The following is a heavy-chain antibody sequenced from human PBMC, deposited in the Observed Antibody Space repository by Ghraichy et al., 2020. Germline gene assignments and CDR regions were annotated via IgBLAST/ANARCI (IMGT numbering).Heavy chain of an antibody. V-gene: IGHV3-23*01. J-gene: IGHJ4*02. CDR1: GFTFSNYA. D-gene: IGHD6-19*01. CDR2: ISGSGGST. Sequence: GESLNISCAASGFTFSNYAMSWVRQAPGKGLEWVSAISGSGGSTYYADLVKGRFIISRDNSKNTLYLQMNSLRAQDMAIYYCAKRLVAVSGTSFDTWGQGGLVTVSS. CDR3: AKRLVAVSGTSFDT.